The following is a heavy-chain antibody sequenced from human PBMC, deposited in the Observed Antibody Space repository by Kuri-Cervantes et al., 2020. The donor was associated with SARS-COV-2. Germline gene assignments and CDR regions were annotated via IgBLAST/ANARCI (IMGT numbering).Heavy chain of an antibody. J-gene: IGHJ4*02. CDR2: ISYDGSNK. CDR3: ATTDYYDSSSLDY. Sequence: GESLKISCAASGFTFSSYAMHWVRQAPGKGLEWVAVISYDGSNKHYADSVKGRFTISRDNSKNTLYLQMNSLRAEDTAVYYCATTDYYDSSSLDYWGQGTLVTVSS. D-gene: IGHD3-22*01. CDR1: GFTFSSYA. V-gene: IGHV3-30*04.